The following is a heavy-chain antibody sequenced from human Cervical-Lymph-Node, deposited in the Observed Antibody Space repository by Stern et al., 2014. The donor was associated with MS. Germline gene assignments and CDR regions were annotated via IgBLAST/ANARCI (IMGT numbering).Heavy chain of an antibody. CDR2: IYPDDSDT. Sequence: EVQLEESGAEVKKPGESLKISCKASGYSFTTYWIAWVRQMPGKGPEWMGIIYPDDSDTRYSPSFQGQVTISADKSITTAYLQWSSLKASDTAMYYCARHGRDYGMDVWGQGTTVTVSS. CDR3: ARHGRDYGMDV. J-gene: IGHJ6*02. D-gene: IGHD1-26*01. V-gene: IGHV5-51*01. CDR1: GYSFTTYW.